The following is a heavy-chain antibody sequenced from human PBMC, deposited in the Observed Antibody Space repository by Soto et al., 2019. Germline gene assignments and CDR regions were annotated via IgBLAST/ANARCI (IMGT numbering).Heavy chain of an antibody. V-gene: IGHV3-21*06. Sequence: PGGSLRLSCAASGFTFTRYSMNWVRQAPGKGLEWVSSVSSTTNYIYYGDSMKGRFTISRDNAKNSLYLEMNSLGAEDTAVYYCARESEDLTSNFDYWGQGTLVTVPS. CDR2: VSSTTNYI. J-gene: IGHJ4*02. CDR3: ARESEDLTSNFDY. CDR1: GFTFTRYS.